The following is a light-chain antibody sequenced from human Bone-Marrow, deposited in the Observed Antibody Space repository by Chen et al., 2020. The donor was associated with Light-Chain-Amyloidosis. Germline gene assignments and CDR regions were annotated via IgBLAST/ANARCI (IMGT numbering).Light chain of an antibody. J-gene: IGLJ1*01. CDR2: EVT. Sequence: QSALTQPASVSGSPGQSITISCTGTSSDVGGDNHVSWYQQHPDKAPKLMIYEVTNRPSWGPVRFSRSTSDNTASLPISWLQTEDESDYFCSSYTITSTLVFGRGTRVTVL. V-gene: IGLV2-14*01. CDR3: SSYTITSTLV. CDR1: SSDVGGDNH.